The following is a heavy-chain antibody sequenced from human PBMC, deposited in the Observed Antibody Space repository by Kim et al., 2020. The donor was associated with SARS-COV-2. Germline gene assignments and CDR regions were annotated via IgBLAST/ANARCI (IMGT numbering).Heavy chain of an antibody. D-gene: IGHD2-8*02. CDR1: GFSLSSSEVC. Sequence: SGPTLVNPTQTLTLTCTFSGFSLSSSEVCVAWIRQPPGKALEWLARICWDGGKYYSTSLETRLTISEDTSKNQVVLTMTNVDPVDTATYYCARDSTGGNGDSWGLGTLDTVSS. J-gene: IGHJ5*01. CDR3: ARDSTGGNGDS. V-gene: IGHV2-70*11. CDR2: ICWDGGK.